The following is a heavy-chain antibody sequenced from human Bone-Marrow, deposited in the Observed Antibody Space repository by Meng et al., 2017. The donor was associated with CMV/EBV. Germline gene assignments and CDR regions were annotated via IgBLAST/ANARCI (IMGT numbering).Heavy chain of an antibody. Sequence: GGSLRLSCAASGFTFSSYSMNWVRQAPGKGLEWVSYISSSSSTIYYADSVKGRFTISRDNAKNSLYLQMNSRRAEDTAVYYCARLGWSSFDYWGQGTLVTVSS. D-gene: IGHD2-15*01. CDR2: ISSSSSTI. V-gene: IGHV3-48*04. CDR3: ARLGWSSFDY. CDR1: GFTFSSYS. J-gene: IGHJ4*02.